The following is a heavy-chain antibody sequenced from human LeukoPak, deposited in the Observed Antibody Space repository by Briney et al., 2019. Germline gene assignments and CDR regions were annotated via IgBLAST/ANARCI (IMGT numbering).Heavy chain of an antibody. J-gene: IGHJ3*02. CDR2: IKQDGSDK. Sequence: GGSLRLSCAASGFTFSYHWMSWVRQAPGKGLEWVANIKQDGSDKYYVDSVKGRFTISRDNAKNSLYLQMNSLSAEDTAMYYCTRDLTNWNDATFDIWGQGTMVTVSS. V-gene: IGHV3-7*01. CDR1: GFTFSYHW. CDR3: TRDLTNWNDATFDI. D-gene: IGHD1-1*01.